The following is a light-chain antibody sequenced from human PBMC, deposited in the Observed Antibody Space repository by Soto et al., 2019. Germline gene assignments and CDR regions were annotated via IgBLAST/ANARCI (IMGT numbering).Light chain of an antibody. J-gene: IGLJ1*01. Sequence: QSALTQPASVSGSPAQSITISCTGTSSDVGAYNYVSWYQQYPGKAPKLMIFDVSNRPSGISHRFSGSKSGDTASLTISGLQAEDEADYYCTSWTSSNSYVFGTGTKLPS. CDR3: TSWTSSNSYV. CDR2: DVS. V-gene: IGLV2-14*01. CDR1: SSDVGAYNY.